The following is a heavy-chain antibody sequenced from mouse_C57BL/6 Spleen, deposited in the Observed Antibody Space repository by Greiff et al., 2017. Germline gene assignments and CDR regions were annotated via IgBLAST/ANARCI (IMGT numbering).Heavy chain of an antibody. CDR3: ARSDYDRGYAMDY. D-gene: IGHD2-4*01. CDR1: GYSFTSYW. Sequence: VKLVESGAELAIPWASVKLSCKASGYSFTSYWLHWVKQRPGQGLEWIGYINPSSGSTNDNQKFKDKATLTADKSTSTAYIQLSSLTYEDSADYYCARSDYDRGYAMDYWGQGTSVTVSS. V-gene: IGHV1-7*01. CDR2: INPSSGST. J-gene: IGHJ4*01.